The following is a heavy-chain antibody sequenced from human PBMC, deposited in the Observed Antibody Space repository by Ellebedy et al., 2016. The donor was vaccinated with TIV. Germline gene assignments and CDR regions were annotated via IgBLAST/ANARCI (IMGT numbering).Heavy chain of an antibody. J-gene: IGHJ4*02. CDR1: GFTFSSYW. Sequence: GESLKISCAASGFTFSSYWMSWVRQAPGKGLEWVANIKQDGSKRFYVDSVKGRITISRDNAKNSLYLQMYNLRAEDTAVYYCARDTLVGVTDSYFDYWGQGTLVTVSS. CDR3: ARDTLVGVTDSYFDY. D-gene: IGHD1-26*01. V-gene: IGHV3-7*03. CDR2: IKQDGSKR.